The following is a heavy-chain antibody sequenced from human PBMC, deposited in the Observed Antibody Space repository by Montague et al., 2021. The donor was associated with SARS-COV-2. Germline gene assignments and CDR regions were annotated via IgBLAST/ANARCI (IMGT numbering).Heavy chain of an antibody. J-gene: IGHJ3*02. V-gene: IGHV4-59*01. CDR3: ARDQAAKISFKGAFDI. D-gene: IGHD3-3*01. Sequence: SETLSLTCTVSGGSISSYYWNWIRETPGKGLEWIGYIYYSGTTNYNPSLKSRVTISLDTPKNQFSLNLNSVTAADTAIYYCARDQAAKISFKGAFDIWGKGRTVTVSS. CDR1: GGSISSYY. CDR2: IYYSGTT.